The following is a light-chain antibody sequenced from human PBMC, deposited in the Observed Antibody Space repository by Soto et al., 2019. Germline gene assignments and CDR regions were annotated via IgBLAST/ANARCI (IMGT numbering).Light chain of an antibody. V-gene: IGLV2-23*02. Sequence: QSALTQPASVSGSPGQSITISCTGTTSDVGNYNLVSWYQQYPGKAPKLIIYEVTKRPSGVSTRFSGSKSGNTASLTISGLQPEDEADYYCCSYAGSNTLVFGGGTNLTVL. J-gene: IGLJ2*01. CDR2: EVT. CDR1: TSDVGNYNL. CDR3: CSYAGSNTLV.